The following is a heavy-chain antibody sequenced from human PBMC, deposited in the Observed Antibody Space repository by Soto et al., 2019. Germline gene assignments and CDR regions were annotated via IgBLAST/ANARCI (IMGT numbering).Heavy chain of an antibody. CDR2: IDNSGDGS. D-gene: IGHD3-3*01. Sequence: EVQLLESGGGLVQPGGSLRLSCAASGFIFRNHVLNWVRQAPGTGLEWVSAIDNSGDGSFYADSVKGRFIISRDNSKDTVVLHMNNLRPEDTAFYYCAKIPSRGMIFGAGSWGQGTLVTVSS. V-gene: IGHV3-23*05. J-gene: IGHJ5*02. CDR1: GFIFRNHV. CDR3: AKIPSRGMIFGAGS.